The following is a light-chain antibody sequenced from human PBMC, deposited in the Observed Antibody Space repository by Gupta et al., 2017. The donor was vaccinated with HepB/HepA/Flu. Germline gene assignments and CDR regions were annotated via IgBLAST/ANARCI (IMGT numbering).Light chain of an antibody. J-gene: IGKJ1*01. CDR1: QSVKSDF. CDR2: GGS. Sequence: EVVLTQSPGTLSLSPGESATLSCRASQSVKSDFFVWFQQRPGQTPRLLIYGGSTRATGIPDRFSGSGSGTDFTLTICRLEPEDFAAYYCQQDASLPRTFGQGTKVEI. CDR3: QQDASLPRT. V-gene: IGKV3-20*01.